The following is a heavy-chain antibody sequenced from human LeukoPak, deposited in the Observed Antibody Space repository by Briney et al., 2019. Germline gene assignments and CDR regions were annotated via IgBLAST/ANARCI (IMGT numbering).Heavy chain of an antibody. V-gene: IGHV4-38-2*01. CDR2: IYHIGST. D-gene: IGHD3-10*01. J-gene: IGHJ5*02. CDR3: ARGNGGVYGSGRWFDP. CDR1: GYSTTTGYY. Sequence: PETLSLTCAVSGYSTTTGYYWGCIRQPPGKGVEWSGSIYHIGSTYYNPSLKSRVTISVDTSKIQFSLKLSSVTAADTGVYYCARGNGGVYGSGRWFDPWGQGTLVTVSS.